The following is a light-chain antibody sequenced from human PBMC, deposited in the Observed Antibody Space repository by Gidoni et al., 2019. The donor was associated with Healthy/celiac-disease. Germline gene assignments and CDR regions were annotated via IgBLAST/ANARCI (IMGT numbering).Light chain of an antibody. V-gene: IGKV1-12*01. J-gene: IGKJ4*01. CDR1: QGSSSW. CDR3: QQANSFPT. CDR2: AAS. Sequence: DIQMTQSPSSVSASVGDRVTITGRASQGSSSWLAWYQQKPGKAPKLLIYAASSLQSGVPSRFSGSGSGTDFTLTISSLQHEDFATYYCQQANSFPTFGGXTKVEIK.